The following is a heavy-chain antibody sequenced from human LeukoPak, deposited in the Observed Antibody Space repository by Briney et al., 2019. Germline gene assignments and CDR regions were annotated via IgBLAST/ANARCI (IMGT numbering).Heavy chain of an antibody. Sequence: GESLKISCKGSGYRFPAYWIGWVRQMPGKGLEWMGIIYPGDSDTRYSPSFQGQVTISADKSTSTAYLQWSSLKASDTAMYYCARTPRGSGYYYFDYWGQGTLVTVSS. CDR3: ARTPRGSGYYYFDY. V-gene: IGHV5-51*01. D-gene: IGHD3-22*01. CDR2: IYPGDSDT. J-gene: IGHJ4*02. CDR1: GYRFPAYW.